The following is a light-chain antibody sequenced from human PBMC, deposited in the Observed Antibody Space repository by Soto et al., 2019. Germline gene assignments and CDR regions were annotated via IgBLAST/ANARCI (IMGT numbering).Light chain of an antibody. J-gene: IGKJ2*01. V-gene: IGKV3-20*01. CDR2: GVS. CDR1: QSVSNSA. Sequence: EIVLTQSPATLSLSPGERATLSCRASQSVSNSALAWYLQKPGQAPRLLIYGVSSRATGIPDRFSGGGSGTDFSLTISRLEPEDFAVYFCQLYGSSPMYTFGQGTRLEI. CDR3: QLYGSSPMYT.